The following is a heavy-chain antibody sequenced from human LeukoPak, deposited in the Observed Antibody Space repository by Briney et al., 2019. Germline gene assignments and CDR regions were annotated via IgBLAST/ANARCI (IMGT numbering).Heavy chain of an antibody. Sequence: SETVSLTCIVSGDFISGYYWGWIRQPPEKGLEWIGYVSFWVSTRYNPSLKSRVTMSVDTAKNQFSLRLSPVTAADTAMYFCARHTRGYNDNAFDIWGQGTMVTISS. J-gene: IGHJ3*02. V-gene: IGHV4-59*08. CDR3: ARHTRGYNDNAFDI. D-gene: IGHD5-18*01. CDR2: VSFWVST. CDR1: GDFISGYY.